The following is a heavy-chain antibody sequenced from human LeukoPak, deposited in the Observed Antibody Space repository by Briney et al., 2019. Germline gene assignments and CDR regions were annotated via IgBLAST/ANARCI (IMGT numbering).Heavy chain of an antibody. CDR1: YW. J-gene: IGHJ4*02. Sequence: YWSWIRQPPGKGLEWMGIIYPGDSDTRYSPSFQGQVTISADKSISTAYLQWSSLKASDTAMYYCAIRKDTSFDYWGQGTLVTVSS. CDR2: IYPGDSDT. CDR3: AIRKDTSFDY. V-gene: IGHV5-51*01.